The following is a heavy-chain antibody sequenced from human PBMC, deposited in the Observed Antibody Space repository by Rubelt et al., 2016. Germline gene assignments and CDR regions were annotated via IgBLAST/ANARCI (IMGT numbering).Heavy chain of an antibody. V-gene: IGHV5-51*01. J-gene: IGHJ4*02. CDR1: GYSFTSYW. D-gene: IGHD3-10*01. CDR2: IYPGDSDT. Sequence: EVQLVQSGAEVKKPGESLKISCKGSGYSFTSYWIGWVRQMPGKGLEWMGIIYPGDSDTRYSPSFQGQVTISADKSISTAYLQWSGLKASDTAMYYWARHPDKGSYYPYYFDYWGQGTLVTVSS. CDR3: ARHPDKGSYYPYYFDY.